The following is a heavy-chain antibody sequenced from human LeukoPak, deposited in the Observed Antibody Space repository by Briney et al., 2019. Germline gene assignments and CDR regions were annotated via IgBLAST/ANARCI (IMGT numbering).Heavy chain of an antibody. CDR3: ARDYFVRSLYYYYMDV. V-gene: IGHV4-61*02. CDR2: IYTSGST. CDR1: GGSISSGSYY. D-gene: IGHD3-10*01. J-gene: IGHJ6*03. Sequence: SETLSLTCTVSGGSISSGSYYWSWIRQPAGKGLEWIGRIYTSGSTNYNPSLKGRVTISVDTSKNQFSLKLSSVTAADTAVYYCARDYFVRSLYYYYMDVWGKGTTVTVSS.